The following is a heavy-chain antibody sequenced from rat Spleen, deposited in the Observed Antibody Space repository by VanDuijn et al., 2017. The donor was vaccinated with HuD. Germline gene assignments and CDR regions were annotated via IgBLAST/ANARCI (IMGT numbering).Heavy chain of an antibody. Sequence: QVQLMESGPGLVQPSETLSLTCTVSGFSLTSYNVHWVRQPPGKGLEWMGGIWGDGSTNYNSSLTSRLSISRDTSKSQVFLKMNNLQIEDTAMYFCASQYYYDGYYRDYWGQGVMVTVSS. D-gene: IGHD1-12*03. CDR3: ASQYYYDGYYRDY. CDR1: GFSLTSYN. V-gene: IGHV2-45*01. J-gene: IGHJ2*01. CDR2: IWGDGST.